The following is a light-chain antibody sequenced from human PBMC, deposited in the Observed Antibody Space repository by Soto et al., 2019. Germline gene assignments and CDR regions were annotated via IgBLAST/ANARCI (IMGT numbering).Light chain of an antibody. CDR1: SGSVSTGHF. Sequence: QAVVTQEPSFSVSPGGTVTLTCGLSSGSVSTGHFPSWYQQTPGQAPRTLIYGTNSRSSGVPDRFSGSILGTKAALTITGAQADDESDYHCVLYMGGGTYVFGAGTKLTVL. V-gene: IGLV8-61*01. J-gene: IGLJ1*01. CDR3: VLYMGGGTYV. CDR2: GTN.